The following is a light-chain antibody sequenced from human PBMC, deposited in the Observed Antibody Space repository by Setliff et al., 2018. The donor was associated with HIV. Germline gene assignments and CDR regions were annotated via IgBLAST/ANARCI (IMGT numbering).Light chain of an antibody. CDR2: ENN. J-gene: IGLJ1*01. CDR1: TSNIGNNY. V-gene: IGLV1-51*02. CDR3: GTWDNSLSAYV. Sequence: QSVLTQPPSVSAAPGQKVTISCYGSTSNIGNNYVSWYQQFPGTAPKFLIYENNKRPSGIPDRFSGSKSGTSATLGISGLQTGDEVDYYCGTWDNSLSAYVFATGTKVTVL.